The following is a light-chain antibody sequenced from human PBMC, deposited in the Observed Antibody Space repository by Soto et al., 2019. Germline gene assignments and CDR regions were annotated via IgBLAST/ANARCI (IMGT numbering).Light chain of an antibody. Sequence: EIVLTQSPGTLSLSPGERATLSCRTSQSVSSSYLAWYQQKPGQAPRLLIYGASSRATGIPGRFSGSGSGTDFTLTISRLKPEDFAVYYCQQYGSSPQTFGQGTKVDIK. J-gene: IGKJ1*01. CDR2: GAS. CDR1: QSVSSSY. V-gene: IGKV3-20*01. CDR3: QQYGSSPQT.